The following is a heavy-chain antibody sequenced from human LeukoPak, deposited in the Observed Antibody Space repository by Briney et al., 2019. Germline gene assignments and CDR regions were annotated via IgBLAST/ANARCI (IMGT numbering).Heavy chain of an antibody. V-gene: IGHV5-51*01. CDR1: GYRFNTYW. D-gene: IGHD5-18*01. Sequence: GATLKSSCQGSGYRFNTYWVGGVSQLPGKNMTWMAIIYPADSDTRHSPPFQGQVTISADKSINTAYLQWRTLKASDSAIYYCARVLDVDTAVFHYYFDFWGQGTLVTVSS. CDR3: ARVLDVDTAVFHYYFDF. CDR2: IYPADSDT. J-gene: IGHJ4*02.